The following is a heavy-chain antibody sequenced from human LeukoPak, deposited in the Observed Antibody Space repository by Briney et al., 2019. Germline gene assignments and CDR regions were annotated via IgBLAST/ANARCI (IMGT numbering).Heavy chain of an antibody. V-gene: IGHV4-39*01. CDR1: GGSISSSGYY. CDR3: AAHVISIWSPNNWFDP. CDR2: IYYSGST. D-gene: IGHD2-2*01. J-gene: IGHJ5*02. Sequence: SETLSLTCTVSGGSISSSGYYWGWIRQPPGKGLEWIGSIYYSGSTSYNPSLKSRVTILVDTSKNQFSLKLSSVTAADTAVYYCAAHVISIWSPNNWFDPWGQGTLVTGSS.